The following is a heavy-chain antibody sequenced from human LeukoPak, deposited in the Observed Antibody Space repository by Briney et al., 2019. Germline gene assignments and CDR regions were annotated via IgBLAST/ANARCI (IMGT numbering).Heavy chain of an antibody. J-gene: IGHJ1*01. V-gene: IGHV3-9*01. Sequence: GGPLRLSCAASGFTFDDYAMHWVRQAPGKGLEWVSGISWNSGSIGYADSVKGRFTISRDNAKNSLYLQMNSLRAEDTALYYCAKDGSFTIRFPSFQHWGQGTLVTVSS. D-gene: IGHD3-10*01. CDR1: GFTFDDYA. CDR2: ISWNSGSI. CDR3: AKDGSFTIRFPSFQH.